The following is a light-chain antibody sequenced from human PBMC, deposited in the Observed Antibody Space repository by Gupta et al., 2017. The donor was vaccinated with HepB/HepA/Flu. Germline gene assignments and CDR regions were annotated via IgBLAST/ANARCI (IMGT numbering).Light chain of an antibody. CDR2: EVS. J-gene: IGLJ2*01. Sequence: QSALTQVASVSGPPGQSITLSCTGTSTDIGGYEYVSWYQQHPGKAPKLLIYEVSRRPSGVSSRFSASKSGITASLTISGLQAEDEADYYCTSYSHTTYIVFGGGTKLTVL. V-gene: IGLV2-14*03. CDR3: TSYSHTTYIV. CDR1: STDIGGYEY.